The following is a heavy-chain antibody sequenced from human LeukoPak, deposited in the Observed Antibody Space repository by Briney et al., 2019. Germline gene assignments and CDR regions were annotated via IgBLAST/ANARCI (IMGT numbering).Heavy chain of an antibody. V-gene: IGHV1-2*02. CDR3: AKDLGGYRGEKHFDH. D-gene: IGHD1-26*01. Sequence: ASVKISCKASGYTFTGYYLHWVRQAPGQGLEWMGWMSPNSGGTNYAQKFQGRVTMTRDTSISTAYMELGSLRSDDTAVYYCAKDLGGYRGEKHFDHWGQGTLVTVAS. J-gene: IGHJ4*02. CDR1: GYTFTGYY. CDR2: MSPNSGGT.